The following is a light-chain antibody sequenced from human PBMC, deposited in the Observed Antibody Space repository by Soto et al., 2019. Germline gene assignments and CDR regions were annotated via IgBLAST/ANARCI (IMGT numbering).Light chain of an antibody. Sequence: QTVVTQEPSLTVSPGGTVTLTCGSSTGAVTSSLYPYWFQQKPGQAPRTLIYDTSNRQSWTPARFSGSLLGDKAALTLSGAQPEDEADYYCWLSYNPSRPGVFGTGTKVTVL. V-gene: IGLV7-46*01. CDR3: WLSYNPSRPGV. CDR2: DTS. CDR1: TGAVTSSLY. J-gene: IGLJ1*01.